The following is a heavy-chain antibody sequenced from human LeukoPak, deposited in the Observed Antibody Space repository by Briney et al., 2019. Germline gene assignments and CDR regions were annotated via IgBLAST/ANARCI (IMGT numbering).Heavy chain of an antibody. CDR1: GFAFTDSA. CDR2: IRSRANSYMA. D-gene: IGHD2-15*01. J-gene: IGHJ6*02. V-gene: IGHV3-73*01. CDR3: TRQTDKYCSRVNCYVDSFYGLDV. Sequence: SGGSLRLSCEASGFAFTDSALDWVRQAPGKGLEWVGRIRSRANSYMAQYQPSLLGRFTISRDDSRDTAYLQMHSLTPADTAVYYCTRQTDKYCSRVNCYVDSFYGLDVWGQGTRVAVSS.